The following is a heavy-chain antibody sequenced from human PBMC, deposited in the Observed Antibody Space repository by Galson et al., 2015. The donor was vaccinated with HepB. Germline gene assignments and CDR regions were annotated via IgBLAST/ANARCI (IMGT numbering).Heavy chain of an antibody. J-gene: IGHJ5*02. V-gene: IGHV4-31*03. CDR1: GGSISSGGYY. CDR2: IYYSGST. CDR3: ARDLNYRNYSNNWFDP. D-gene: IGHD4-11*01. Sequence: LSLTCTVSGGSISSGGYYWSWIRQHPGKGLEWIGYIYYSGSTYYNPSLKSRVTISVDTSKNQFSLKLSSVTAADTAVYYCARDLNYRNYSNNWFDPWGQGTLVTVSS.